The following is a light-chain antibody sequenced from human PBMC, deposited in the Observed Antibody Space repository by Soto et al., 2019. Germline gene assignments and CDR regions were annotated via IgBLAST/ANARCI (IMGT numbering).Light chain of an antibody. Sequence: EIVMTQSPGTLSVSPGERVTLSCRASQSVNTNLAWYQQKPGQAPRLLIYDVSTSATGIPARFSGSGSGTEFTLTISSLQSEDSAVYDCQQHSNWPLTFGGGTKVERK. V-gene: IGKV3-15*01. CDR3: QQHSNWPLT. CDR1: QSVNTN. CDR2: DVS. J-gene: IGKJ4*01.